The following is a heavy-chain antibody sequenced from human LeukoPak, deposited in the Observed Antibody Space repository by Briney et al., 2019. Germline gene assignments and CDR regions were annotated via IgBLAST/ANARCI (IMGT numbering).Heavy chain of an antibody. CDR2: ISSSGSTI. Sequence: GGSLRLSCAASGFTFSSYEMNWVRQAPGKGLEWVSCISSSGSTIYYADSVKGRFTISRDNAKNSLYLQMNSLRAEDTAVYYCARARGIKRTWYYYYMDVWGKGTTVTISS. CDR3: ARARGIKRTWYYYYMDV. V-gene: IGHV3-48*03. J-gene: IGHJ6*03. D-gene: IGHD3-16*01. CDR1: GFTFSSYE.